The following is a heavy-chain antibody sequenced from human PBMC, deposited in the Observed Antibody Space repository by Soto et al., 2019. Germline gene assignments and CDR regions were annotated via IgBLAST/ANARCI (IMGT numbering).Heavy chain of an antibody. CDR2: LYNSGST. CDR1: GGSIRSYY. V-gene: IGHV4-59*01. D-gene: IGHD2-21*02. CDR3: ARDLWGYCGTDCYPLDV. J-gene: IGHJ6*02. Sequence: QVRLQESGPGLVKPSETLSLTCTVSGGSIRSYYWSWIRQAPGKGLEWIGYLYNSGSTVYNPSLKSRVTISVDPSXNXVSLKLNSVTAADTAVYYCARDLWGYCGTDCYPLDVWGQGTTVTVSS.